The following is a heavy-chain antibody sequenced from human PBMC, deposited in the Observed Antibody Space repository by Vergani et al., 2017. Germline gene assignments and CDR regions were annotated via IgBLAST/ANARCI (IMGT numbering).Heavy chain of an antibody. CDR1: GYTFTSYG. D-gene: IGHD5-18*01. CDR2: ISAYNGNT. J-gene: IGHJ4*02. Sequence: QVQLVQSGAEVKKPGASVKVSCKASGYTFTSYGISWVRQAPGQGLEWMGWISAYNGNTNYAQTLQGRVTMTTDTSTSTAYMELRSLRSDDTAVYYCARTPRRGYSYGPSGYWGQGTLVTVSS. V-gene: IGHV1-18*01. CDR3: ARTPRRGYSYGPSGY.